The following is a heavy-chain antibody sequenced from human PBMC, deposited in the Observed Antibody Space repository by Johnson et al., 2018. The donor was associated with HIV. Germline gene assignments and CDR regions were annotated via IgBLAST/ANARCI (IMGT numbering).Heavy chain of an antibody. CDR1: GFTFSSYD. D-gene: IGHD5-24*01. CDR3: AREMAWEDAFDI. Sequence: VESGGSLRLSCAASGFTFSSYDMHWVRQTTGKGLEWVSAIGSAGDTYYPGSVKGRFTISRDNSKNTLYLQMTSLRAEDTAVYYCAREMAWEDAFDIWGQGTMVTVSS. CDR2: IGSAGDT. J-gene: IGHJ3*02. V-gene: IGHV3-13*01.